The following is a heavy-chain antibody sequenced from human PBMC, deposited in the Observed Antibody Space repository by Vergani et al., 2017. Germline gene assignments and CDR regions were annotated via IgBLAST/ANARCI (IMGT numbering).Heavy chain of an antibody. D-gene: IGHD3-22*01. CDR3: ARTYYYDSSGYPLGLDY. CDR2: IYYSGST. Sequence: QLQLQESGPGLVKPSETLSLTCTVSGGSISSSSYYWGWIRQPPGKGLEWIGSIYYSGSTYYNPSFKSRVTISVDTSKNQFSLKLSSVTAADTAVYYCARTYYYDSSGYPLGLDYWGQGTLVTVSS. CDR1: GGSISSSSYY. J-gene: IGHJ4*02. V-gene: IGHV4-39*01.